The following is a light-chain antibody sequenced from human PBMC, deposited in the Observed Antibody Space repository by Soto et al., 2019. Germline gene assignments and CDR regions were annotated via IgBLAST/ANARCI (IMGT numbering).Light chain of an antibody. CDR1: QNIRGW. J-gene: IGKJ1*01. V-gene: IGKV1-5*01. Sequence: DIRMTQSPSTLSTSVGDRVTITCRASQNIRGWLAWYQQKPGKAPKLLIYDASTLESGVPSRFSGSGSGTEFTLTIRSLQPYDFATYYCQQYNRYSWTFGQGTTVAIK. CDR3: QQYNRYSWT. CDR2: DAS.